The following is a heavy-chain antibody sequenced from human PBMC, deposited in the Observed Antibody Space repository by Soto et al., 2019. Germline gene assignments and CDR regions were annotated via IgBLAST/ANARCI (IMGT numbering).Heavy chain of an antibody. J-gene: IGHJ3*01. CDR3: TRILITTNDAFDL. V-gene: IGHV3-9*01. CDR2: ITWNSGSM. Sequence: EVQLVESGGDLVQPGRSLTLSCAASGFTFDDYAMHWVRQAPGKGLEWVSGITWNSGSMVYADSVKGRFTISRDNARSSLYMQMNSLRPADTALYYCTRILITTNDAFDLWGQGTVVTVSS. CDR1: GFTFDDYA. D-gene: IGHD1-1*01.